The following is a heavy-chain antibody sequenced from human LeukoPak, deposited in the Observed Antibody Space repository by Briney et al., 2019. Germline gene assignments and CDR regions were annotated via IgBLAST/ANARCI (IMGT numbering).Heavy chain of an antibody. CDR2: ISFTGNT. J-gene: IGHJ4*02. V-gene: IGHV4-59*08. CDR1: GGSISGYY. CDR3: ARSPPGWYYDNSGQYYFDT. D-gene: IGHD3-22*01. Sequence: SETLSLTCTVSGGSISGYYWSWVRQSPGKRLEWIAYISFTGNTNYNPSLKSRVTISLDTSKTHFSLTLSSLTAADTAVYYCARSPPGWYYDNSGQYYFDTWGQGALVTVSS.